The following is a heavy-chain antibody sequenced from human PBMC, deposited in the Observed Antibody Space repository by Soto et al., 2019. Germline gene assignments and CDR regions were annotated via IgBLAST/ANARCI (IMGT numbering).Heavy chain of an antibody. J-gene: IGHJ4*02. CDR1: GFTFDDYG. V-gene: IGHV3-20*04. CDR3: ARVLGSGWYGPFAY. CDR2: INWNGGST. D-gene: IGHD6-19*01. Sequence: EVQLVESGGGVVRPGGSLRLSCAASGFTFDDYGMSWVRQAPGKGLEWVSGINWNGGSTGYADSVKGRFTITRDNAKNSLYLQMNSLRAEDAPLYYCARVLGSGWYGPFAYGGQGTLVTVSS.